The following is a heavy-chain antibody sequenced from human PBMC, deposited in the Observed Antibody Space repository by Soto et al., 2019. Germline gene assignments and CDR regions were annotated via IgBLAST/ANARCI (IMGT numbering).Heavy chain of an antibody. CDR1: GDTFSSYT. CDR2: IIPILDIA. J-gene: IGHJ3*02. D-gene: IGHD1-26*01. Sequence: QVQLVQSGAEVKKPGSSVKVSCKASGDTFSSYTISWVRQAPGQGLEWMGRIIPILDIANYAQKFQGRVTITADKSPSTAYMELSSLRSEATAVYYCAAGGHGAFDIWGQGTMVTVSS. V-gene: IGHV1-69*02. CDR3: AAGGHGAFDI.